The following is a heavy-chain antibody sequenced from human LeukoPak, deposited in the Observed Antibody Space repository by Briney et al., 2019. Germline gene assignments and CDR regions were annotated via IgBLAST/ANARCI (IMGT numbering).Heavy chain of an antibody. CDR1: GGAISGYY. CDR3: ARAHSSGWPHMFDP. V-gene: IGHV4-59*01. CDR2: IYYSGST. D-gene: IGHD6-19*01. Sequence: SETLSLTCTVSGGAISGYYWSWIRQPPGKGLECIGYIYYSGSTYYNPSLKSRVTISVDTSKNQFSLKVSSVTAADTAVYYCARAHSSGWPHMFDPWGQGTLVTVPS. J-gene: IGHJ5*02.